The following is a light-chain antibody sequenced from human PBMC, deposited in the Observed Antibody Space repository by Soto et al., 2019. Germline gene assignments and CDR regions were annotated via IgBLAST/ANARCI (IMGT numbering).Light chain of an antibody. CDR3: QSYDSSLSVSV. Sequence: QSVLTQPPSVSGAPGQRVTISCTGSSSNIGAGYDVHWYQQLPGTAPKLLIYVDTNRPSGVPDRFSGSKSVTAASLAITGLQAEDEADYYCQSYDSSLSVSVFGGGTKVTVL. J-gene: IGLJ2*01. CDR2: VDT. V-gene: IGLV1-40*01. CDR1: SSNIGAGYD.